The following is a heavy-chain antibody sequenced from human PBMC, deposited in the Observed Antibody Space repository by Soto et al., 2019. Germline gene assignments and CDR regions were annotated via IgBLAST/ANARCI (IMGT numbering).Heavy chain of an antibody. CDR3: ARDRRYFDWPDETYYYYGMDV. CDR1: GGSVSSGSYY. J-gene: IGHJ6*02. Sequence: PSETLSLTCTVSGGSVSSGSYYWSWIRQPPGKGLEWIGYIYYSGSTNYNPSLKSRVTISVDTSKNQFSLKLSSVTAADTAVYYCARDRRYFDWPDETYYYYGMDVWGQGTTVTVSS. D-gene: IGHD3-9*01. V-gene: IGHV4-61*01. CDR2: IYYSGST.